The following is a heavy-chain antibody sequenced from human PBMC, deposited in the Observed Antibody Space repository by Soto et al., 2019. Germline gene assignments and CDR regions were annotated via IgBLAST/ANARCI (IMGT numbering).Heavy chain of an antibody. CDR3: ARGGYNWFDP. J-gene: IGHJ5*02. CDR2: TYYRSKWYN. V-gene: IGHV6-1*01. Sequence: SQTLSLTCAISGDSVSSNSTTWNRIRQSPSRGLEWLGRTYYRSKWYNDYAVSVKSRIIINPDTSKNQFSLQLNSVTPEDTAIYYCARGGYNWFDPWGQGTLVTVSS. CDR1: GDSVSSNSTT.